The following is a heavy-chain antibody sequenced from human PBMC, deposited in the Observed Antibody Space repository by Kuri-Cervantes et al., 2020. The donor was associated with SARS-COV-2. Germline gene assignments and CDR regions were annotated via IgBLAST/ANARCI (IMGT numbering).Heavy chain of an antibody. CDR1: GFTFSNAW. CDR3: TTRCSSTSCYSNFDY. D-gene: IGHD2-2*01. J-gene: IGHJ4*02. V-gene: IGHV3-15*07. Sequence: SCAASGFTFSNAWMNWVRQAPGKGLEWVGRIKSKTDGGTTDYAAPVKGRFTISRDDSKNTLYLQMNSLKTEDTAVYYCTTRCSSTSCYSNFDYWGQGTLVTVSS. CDR2: IKSKTDGGTT.